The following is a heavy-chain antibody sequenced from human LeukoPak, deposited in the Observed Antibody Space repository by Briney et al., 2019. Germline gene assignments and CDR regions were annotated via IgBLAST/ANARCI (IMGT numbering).Heavy chain of an antibody. CDR1: GFTFSSYW. J-gene: IGHJ6*03. CDR2: ISSSIGTI. V-gene: IGHV3-48*01. D-gene: IGHD4-11*01. CDR3: ARDRTTVTPFYMDV. Sequence: GGSLRLSCAASGFTFSSYWMSWVRQAPGKGLEWVSYISSSIGTIYYADSVKGRFTISRDNAKNSLYLQMNDLRAEDTAVYYCARDRTTVTPFYMDVWGKGTTVTVSS.